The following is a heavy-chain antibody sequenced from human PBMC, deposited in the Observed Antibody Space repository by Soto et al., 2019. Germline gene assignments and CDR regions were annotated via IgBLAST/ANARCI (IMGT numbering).Heavy chain of an antibody. CDR2: IIPMYGPA. D-gene: IGHD3-10*01. CDR1: GGTFSSYA. J-gene: IGHJ5*02. Sequence: QVPLVQSGAEVKKPGSSVTVSCKASGGTFSSYAIHWVRQAPGQGLEWMGGIIPMYGPAKYAQRFQGRVTITADESTTTVYMELTSLTSQDTAVYYCARVTSMVRRVIDNWFDPWGHGTLVTVSS. CDR3: ARVTSMVRRVIDNWFDP. V-gene: IGHV1-69*01.